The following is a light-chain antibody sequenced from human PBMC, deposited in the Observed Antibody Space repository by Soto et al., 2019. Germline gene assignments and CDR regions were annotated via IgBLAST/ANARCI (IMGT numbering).Light chain of an antibody. CDR2: NAS. CDR3: HQDKVSSRT. V-gene: IGKV1-5*03. CDR1: QSISSW. Sequence: DIPMTQSPSTLSASVGDRVTVTCRASQSISSWLAWYQQEAGKAPKLLIYNASTLERGVPSTFSGNGSGTAVTLTIGSLRPDDCATYYCHQDKVSSRTFGQATRLDIK. J-gene: IGKJ1*01.